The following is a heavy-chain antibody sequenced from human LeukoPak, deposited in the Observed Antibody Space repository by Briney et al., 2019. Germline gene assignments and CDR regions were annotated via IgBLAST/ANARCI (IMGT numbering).Heavy chain of an antibody. J-gene: IGHJ3*02. D-gene: IGHD3-22*01. V-gene: IGHV4-30-4*01. CDR2: IYYSGST. Sequence: PSETLSLTCTVSGGSISSGDYYWSWIRQPPGKGLEWIGYIYYSGSTYYNPSLKSRVTISVDTSKNQFSLKLSSVTAADTAVYYCAREAVTTEDAFDIWGQGTMVTVSS. CDR1: GGSISSGDYY. CDR3: AREAVTTEDAFDI.